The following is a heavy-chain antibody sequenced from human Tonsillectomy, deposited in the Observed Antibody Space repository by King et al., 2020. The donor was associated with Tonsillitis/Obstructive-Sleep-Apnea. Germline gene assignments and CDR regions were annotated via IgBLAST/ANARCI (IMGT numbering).Heavy chain of an antibody. D-gene: IGHD5-18*01. CDR2: IHWDDDK. J-gene: IGHJ6*03. CDR1: GFSLSTSGMC. CDR3: ARSSQNRGYSYDRDYYYYYMYI. Sequence: TLKESGPALVKPTQTLTLTCTFSGFSLSTSGMCVSWIRQPPGKALEWLARIHWDDDKYYTTSLKTRLTISKDTSKNRVVLAMTNVDPVDTATYYCARSSQNRGYSYDRDYYYYYMYIWGKGTTVTVSS. V-gene: IGHV2-70*11.